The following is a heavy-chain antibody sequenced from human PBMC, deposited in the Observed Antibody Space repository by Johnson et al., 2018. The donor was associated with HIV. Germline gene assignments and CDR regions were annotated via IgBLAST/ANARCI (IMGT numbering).Heavy chain of an antibody. CDR2: IRSKGNSYAT. J-gene: IGHJ3*02. V-gene: IGHV3-73*01. D-gene: IGHD1-26*01. CDR1: GFTFSGSA. Sequence: VQLVESGGGVVQPGRSLRLSCAASGFTFSGSALHWIRQASGRGLEGVGLIRSKGNSYATAYAASVKGRFTISRDDSHNTAYLQMNSLRAEDTALYYCAKGASADEHDAFDIWGQGTMVTVSP. CDR3: AKGASADEHDAFDI.